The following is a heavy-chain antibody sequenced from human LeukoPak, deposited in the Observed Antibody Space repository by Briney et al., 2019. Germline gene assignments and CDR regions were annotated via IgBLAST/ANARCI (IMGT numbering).Heavy chain of an antibody. CDR2: IYSGDST. D-gene: IGHD1-26*01. J-gene: IGHJ6*03. Sequence: GGSLRLSCAASGFSVSSTDMSWVRQAPGKGLEWVSVIYSGDSTYYADSVKGRFTISRDNARNSLSLQMDSLRAEDTAVYYCARDPYSGSYGNEYYYYMDVWGKGTTVTISS. V-gene: IGHV3-66*01. CDR1: GFSVSSTD. CDR3: ARDPYSGSYGNEYYYYMDV.